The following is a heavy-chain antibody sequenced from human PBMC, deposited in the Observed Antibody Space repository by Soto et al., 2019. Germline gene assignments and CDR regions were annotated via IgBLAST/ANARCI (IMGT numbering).Heavy chain of an antibody. CDR2: ISGSGGST. CDR3: AKDQTDGAGQRRSYYFDY. J-gene: IGHJ4*02. V-gene: IGHV3-23*01. Sequence: GGSLRLSCAASGFTFSSYAMSWVRQAPGKGLEWVSAISGSGGSTYYADSVKGRFTISRDNSKNTLYLQMNSLRAEDTAVYYCAKDQTDGAGQRRSYYFDYWGQGTLVTVSS. D-gene: IGHD4-17*01. CDR1: GFTFSSYA.